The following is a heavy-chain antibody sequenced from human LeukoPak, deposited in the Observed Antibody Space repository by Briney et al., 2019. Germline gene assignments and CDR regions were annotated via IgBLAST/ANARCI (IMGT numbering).Heavy chain of an antibody. CDR3: ARDPYSGSGWFWDFQH. CDR1: GGTFSSYA. J-gene: IGHJ1*01. Sequence: GASVKVSCKASGGTFSSYAISWVRQAPGQGLEWMGGIIPIFGTANYAQKFQGRVTITADKSTSTAYMELSSLRSEDTAVYYCARDPYSGSGWFWDFQHWGQGTLVTVSS. D-gene: IGHD6-19*01. CDR2: IIPIFGTA. V-gene: IGHV1-69*06.